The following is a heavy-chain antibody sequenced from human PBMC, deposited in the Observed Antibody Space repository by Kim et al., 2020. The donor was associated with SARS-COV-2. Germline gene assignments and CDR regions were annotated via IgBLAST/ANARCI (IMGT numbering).Heavy chain of an antibody. V-gene: IGHV1-18*04. CDR2: ISPSNGNT. J-gene: IGHJ4*03. D-gene: IGHD3-22*01. Sequence: ASVKVSCKTSGYMFTTYSISWVRQAPGQGLEWMGWISPSNGNTRSAQKFQNRVTISTDTSTNTAYMELRSLRSDDTAVYFCARDWTVWDYDSSGYIYYWG. CDR3: ARDWTVWDYDSSGYIYY. CDR1: GYMFTTYS.